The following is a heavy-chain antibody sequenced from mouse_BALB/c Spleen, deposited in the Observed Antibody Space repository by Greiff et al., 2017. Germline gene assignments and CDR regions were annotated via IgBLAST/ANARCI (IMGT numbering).Heavy chain of an antibody. CDR3: ARHITTALDY. V-gene: IGHV5-12-1*01. CDR2: ISSGGGST. Sequence: EVMLVESGGGLVKPGGSLKLSCAASGFAFSSYDMSWVRQTPEKRLEWVAYISSGGGSTYYPDTVKGRFTISRDNAKNTLYLQMSSLKSEDTAMYYCARHITTALDYWGQGTTLTVAS. D-gene: IGHD1-1*01. J-gene: IGHJ2*01. CDR1: GFAFSSYD.